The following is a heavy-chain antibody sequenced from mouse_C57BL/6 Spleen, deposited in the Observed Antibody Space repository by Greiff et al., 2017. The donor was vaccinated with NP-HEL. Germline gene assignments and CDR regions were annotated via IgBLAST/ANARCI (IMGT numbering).Heavy chain of an antibody. V-gene: IGHV1-81*01. CDR3: AYDYGAY. D-gene: IGHD2-4*01. CDR2: IYPRSGNT. J-gene: IGHJ3*01. CDR1: GYTFTSYG. Sequence: VQLQESGAELARPGASVKLSCKASGYTFTSYGISWVKQRTGQGLEWIGEIYPRSGNTYYNEKFKGKATLIADKSSSTAYMELRSLTAEDSAVYFCAYDYGAYWGQGTLVTVSA.